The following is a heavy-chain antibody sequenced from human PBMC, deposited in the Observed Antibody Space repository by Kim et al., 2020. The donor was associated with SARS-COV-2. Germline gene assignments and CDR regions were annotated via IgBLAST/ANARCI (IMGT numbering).Heavy chain of an antibody. J-gene: IGHJ5*02. D-gene: IGHD2-2*03. V-gene: IGHV4-34*01. CDR2: INHSGST. Sequence: SETLSLTCAVYGGSFSGYYWSWIRQPPGKGLEWIGEINHSGSTNYNPSLKSRVTISVDTSKNQFSLKLSSVTAADTAVYYCASAGYCSSTSCYNWFDPWG. CDR1: GGSFSGYY. CDR3: ASAGYCSSTSCYNWFDP.